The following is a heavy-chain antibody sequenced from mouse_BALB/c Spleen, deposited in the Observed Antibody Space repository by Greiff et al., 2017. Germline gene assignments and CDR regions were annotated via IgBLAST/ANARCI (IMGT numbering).Heavy chain of an antibody. V-gene: IGHV5-6-5*01. CDR1: GFTFSSYA. J-gene: IGHJ2*01. Sequence: EVHLVESGGGLVKPGGSLKLSCAASGFTFSSYAMSWVRQTPEKRLEWVASISSGGSTYYPDSVKGRFTISRDNARNILYLQMSSLRSEDTAMYYCARGRTVVGGDYFDYWGQGTTLTVSS. D-gene: IGHD1-1*01. CDR2: ISSGGST. CDR3: ARGRTVVGGDYFDY.